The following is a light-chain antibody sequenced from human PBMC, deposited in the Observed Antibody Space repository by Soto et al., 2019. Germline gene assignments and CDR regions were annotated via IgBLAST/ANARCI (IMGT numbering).Light chain of an antibody. Sequence: EIVLTQSPGTLSLSPGERATLSCRASQSVSSSYLAWYQRKPGQAPRVLIYGASTRATGIPDRFSGSGSGTDFTLTIIRLEPEDFAVYYCQQYVSSPLTFGPGTRVEIK. CDR2: GAS. J-gene: IGKJ3*01. V-gene: IGKV3-20*01. CDR1: QSVSSSY. CDR3: QQYVSSPLT.